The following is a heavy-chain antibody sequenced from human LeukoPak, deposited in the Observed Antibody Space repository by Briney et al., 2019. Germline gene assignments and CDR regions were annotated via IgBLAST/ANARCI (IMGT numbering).Heavy chain of an antibody. J-gene: IGHJ3*02. D-gene: IGHD3-22*01. Sequence: ASVKVSCKASGYTFTSYGVTWVRQAPGQGLECMGWITTFNGNTNYAQNLQGRVTMTTDTSTSTAYMELRSLRSDDTAIYYCAREVVRIKRAFDIWGQGTMVTVSS. CDR2: ITTFNGNT. CDR1: GYTFTSYG. CDR3: AREVVRIKRAFDI. V-gene: IGHV1-18*01.